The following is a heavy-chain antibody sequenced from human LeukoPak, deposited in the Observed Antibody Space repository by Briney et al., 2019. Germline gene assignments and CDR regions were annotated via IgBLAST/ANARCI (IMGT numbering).Heavy chain of an antibody. Sequence: SETLSLTCAVSGGSFSGYYWSWIRQPPGNGLGWMGEINHSGSTNHNPSLKRRVTISVDTSKNQFSLTLSSVTAADTAVYYCARGVVVVVGGEDFVYRGQGTLVTVSS. V-gene: IGHV4-34*01. CDR3: ARGVVVVVGGEDFVY. J-gene: IGHJ4*02. CDR2: INHSGST. D-gene: IGHD2-15*01. CDR1: GGSFSGYY.